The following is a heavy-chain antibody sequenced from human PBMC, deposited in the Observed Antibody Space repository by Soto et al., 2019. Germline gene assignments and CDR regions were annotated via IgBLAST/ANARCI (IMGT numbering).Heavy chain of an antibody. Sequence: SQTLSLTCAISGDSVSSNSAAWNWIRQSPSRGLEWLGRTYYRSKWYNDYAVSVKSQITINPDTSKNQFSLQLNSVTPEDTAVYYCARDLGDCTNGVCYNFDYWGQGTLVTVSS. CDR3: ARDLGDCTNGVCYNFDY. V-gene: IGHV6-1*01. J-gene: IGHJ4*02. CDR1: GDSVSSNSAA. CDR2: TYYRSKWYN. D-gene: IGHD2-8*01.